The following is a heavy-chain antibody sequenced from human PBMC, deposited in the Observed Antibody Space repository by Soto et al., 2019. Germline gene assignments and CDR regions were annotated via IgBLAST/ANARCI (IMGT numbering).Heavy chain of an antibody. Sequence: QVPLVESGGGLVKPGGYLRLSCAASGFTLSDYYMGWIRQAPGESPEWVSYISSRSTYAKYADSVKGRFTISGDNAKNSIFLQMNSRRAEDTAVYYCARAVSDDYVWGSYRYFDWWVQGTLVTVSS. CDR1: GFTLSDYY. CDR2: ISSRSTYA. J-gene: IGHJ4*02. CDR3: ARAVSDDYVWGSYRYFDW. V-gene: IGHV3-11*05. D-gene: IGHD3-16*02.